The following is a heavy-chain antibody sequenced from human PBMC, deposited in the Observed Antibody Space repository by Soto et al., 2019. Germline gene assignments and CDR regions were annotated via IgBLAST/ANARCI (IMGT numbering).Heavy chain of an antibody. D-gene: IGHD3-22*01. CDR1: GGTFSSYA. Sequence: QVQLVQSGAEVKKPGSSVKVSCKASGGTFSSYAIIWVRQAPGQGLEWMGGIIPIFGTANYAQKFQGRVTITADESTSTAYMELSSLISEDRAVYYCAEGPYYYVSSGYYDGWFDPWGQGTRVTVSS. CDR2: IIPIFGTA. CDR3: AEGPYYYVSSGYYDGWFDP. J-gene: IGHJ5*02. V-gene: IGHV1-69*12.